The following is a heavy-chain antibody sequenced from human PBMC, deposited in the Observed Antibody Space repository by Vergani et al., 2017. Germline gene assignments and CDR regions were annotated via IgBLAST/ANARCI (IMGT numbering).Heavy chain of an antibody. Sequence: QVQLVESGVGVVQPGGSLNLSCIASGFTFRIYDMHWVRQAPGKGLEWVAFIRYDETKRFYGDSVKGQFTINRDNSQTKVFLQMNSLRADDSAVYYCTKAGQYESDKFQDSWGQGALVSVAS. CDR1: GFTFRIYD. CDR3: TKAGQYESDKFQDS. D-gene: IGHD3-22*01. V-gene: IGHV3-30*02. CDR2: IRYDETKR. J-gene: IGHJ1*01.